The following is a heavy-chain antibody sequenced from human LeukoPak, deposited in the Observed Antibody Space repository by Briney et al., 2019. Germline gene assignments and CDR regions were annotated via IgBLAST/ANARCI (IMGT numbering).Heavy chain of an antibody. CDR3: ARDPITMVRGVNY. Sequence: PSETLSLTCTVSGYSISSGYYWGWIRQPPGKGLEWIGSIYRSGSTYYNPSLKSRVTISVDTSKNQFSLKLSSVTAADTAVYYCARDPITMVRGVNYWGQGTLVTVSS. J-gene: IGHJ4*02. V-gene: IGHV4-38-2*02. CDR1: GYSISSGYY. CDR2: IYRSGST. D-gene: IGHD3-10*01.